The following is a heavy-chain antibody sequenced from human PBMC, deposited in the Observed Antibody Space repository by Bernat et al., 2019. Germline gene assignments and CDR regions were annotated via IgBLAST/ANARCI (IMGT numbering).Heavy chain of an antibody. D-gene: IGHD4-17*01. CDR1: GFTFSIYG. J-gene: IGHJ6*03. V-gene: IGHV3-33*01. CDR3: ARGGDYGDYVGYYYYYMDV. CDR2: IWYDGSNK. Sequence: QVQLVESGGGVVQPGRSLRLSCAASGFTFSIYGMHWVRQAPGKGLEWVAVIWYDGSNKYYEDSVKGRFTISRDNSKNTLYLQMNSLRAEDTAVYYCARGGDYGDYVGYYYYYMDVWGKGTTVTVSS.